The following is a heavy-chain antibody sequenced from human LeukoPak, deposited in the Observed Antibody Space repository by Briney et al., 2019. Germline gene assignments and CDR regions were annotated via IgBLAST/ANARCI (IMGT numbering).Heavy chain of an antibody. Sequence: QSGGSLRLSCTASGFTFGDYAMSWVRQAPGKGLEWVGFIRSKAYGGTTEYAASVKGRFTISRDDSKSIAYLQMNSLKTEDTAVYYCSYGSARDYYYYCMDVWGKGTTVTVSS. V-gene: IGHV3-49*04. J-gene: IGHJ6*03. CDR2: IRSKAYGGTT. CDR1: GFTFGDYA. CDR3: SYGSARDYYYYCMDV. D-gene: IGHD3-10*01.